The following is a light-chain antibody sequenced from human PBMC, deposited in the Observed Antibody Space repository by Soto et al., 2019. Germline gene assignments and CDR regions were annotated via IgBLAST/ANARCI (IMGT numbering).Light chain of an antibody. J-gene: IGLJ3*02. CDR3: ETWDSNIRV. V-gene: IGLV4-60*03. CDR2: LEGSGSY. CDR1: SGQSSYI. Sequence: QSVLTQSSSASASLGYSVDLTCTLSSGQSSYIIAWHQQQPGKAPRYLMKLEGSGSYNKGSGVPDRFSGYSSGADRYLTISHLQSEDEADYDCETWDSNIRVFGGGTKLTVL.